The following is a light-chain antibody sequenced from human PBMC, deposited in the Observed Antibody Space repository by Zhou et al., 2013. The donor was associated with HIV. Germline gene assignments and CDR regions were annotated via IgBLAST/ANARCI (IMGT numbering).Light chain of an antibody. CDR2: GAS. Sequence: DIVLTQSPGTLSLSPGERATLSCRASQSVSSPYLAWYQQKPGQAPRLLIYGASSRATGIPDRFSGSGSGTDFTLTISRLEPEDFAVYYCQQYDNSPWTFGQGTKVGNQT. CDR3: QQYDNSPWT. V-gene: IGKV3-20*01. J-gene: IGKJ1*01. CDR1: QSVSSPY.